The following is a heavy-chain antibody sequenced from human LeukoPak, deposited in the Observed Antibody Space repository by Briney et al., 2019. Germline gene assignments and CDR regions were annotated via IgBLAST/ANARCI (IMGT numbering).Heavy chain of an antibody. V-gene: IGHV3-21*01. CDR1: GFTFSSFG. J-gene: IGHJ6*04. CDR3: AELGITMIGGV. D-gene: IGHD3-10*02. CDR2: ISSSSSYI. Sequence: GGSLRLSCAASGFTFSSFGMNWVRQAPGKGLEWVSSISSSSSYIYYADSVKGRFTISRDNAKNSLYLQMNSLRAEYTAVYYCAELGITMIGGVWGKGTTVTISS.